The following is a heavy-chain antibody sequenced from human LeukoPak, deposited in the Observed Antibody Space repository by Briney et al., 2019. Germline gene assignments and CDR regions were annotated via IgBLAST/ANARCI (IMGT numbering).Heavy chain of an antibody. CDR1: GFSFSSYA. J-gene: IGHJ3*02. CDR3: AKDAGVRGVRHDAFDI. Sequence: GGSLRLSCAASGFSFSSYAMSWVRQAPGKGLEWVSGISGSGGTTDYAESVKGRFTISRDNSKSTLYLQANSLRAEDTAVYYCAKDAGVRGVRHDAFDIWGQGTMVTVSS. D-gene: IGHD3-10*01. CDR2: ISGSGGTT. V-gene: IGHV3-23*01.